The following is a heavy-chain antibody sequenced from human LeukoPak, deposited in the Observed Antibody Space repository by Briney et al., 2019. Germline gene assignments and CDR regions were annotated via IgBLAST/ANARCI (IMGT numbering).Heavy chain of an antibody. D-gene: IGHD2-2*01. J-gene: IGHJ4*02. CDR2: INPNSGGT. CDR3: ARVRPGSTSCYDY. CDR1: GYTFTGYY. V-gene: IGHV1-2*02. Sequence: ASVKVSCKASGYTFTGYYMHWVRQAPGQGLEWMGWINPNSGGTNYAQKFQGRVTMTRDTSTSTVYMELSSLRSEDTAVYYCARVRPGSTSCYDYWGQGTLVTVSS.